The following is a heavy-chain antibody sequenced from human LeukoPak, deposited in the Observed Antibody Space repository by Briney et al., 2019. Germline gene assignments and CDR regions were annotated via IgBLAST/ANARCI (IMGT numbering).Heavy chain of an antibody. D-gene: IGHD6-19*01. CDR1: GASITSSNYY. J-gene: IGHJ5*02. CDR2: IYYSGST. Sequence: SETLSLTCAVSGASITSSNYYWGWVRQSPGKGLEWIGSIYYSGSTNYNPSLKSRVTISLDTSKNQFSLKLNSVTAADTAVYYCARGAMAAYNWFDPWGQGTLVTISS. CDR3: ARGAMAAYNWFDP. V-gene: IGHV4-39*07.